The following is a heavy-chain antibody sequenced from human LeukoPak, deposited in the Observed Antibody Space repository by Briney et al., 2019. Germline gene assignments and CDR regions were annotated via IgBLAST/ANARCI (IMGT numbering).Heavy chain of an antibody. D-gene: IGHD2-2*01. CDR3: ARGIVVVPAAPYYFDY. CDR1: GFTFSSYS. Sequence: GGSLRLSCAASGFTFSSYSMNWVRQAPGKGLEWVSSISSSSSYIYYADSVKGRFTISRDNAKNSLYLQMNSLRAEDTAVYYCARGIVVVPAAPYYFDYWGQGTLVTVSS. J-gene: IGHJ4*02. V-gene: IGHV3-21*01. CDR2: ISSSSSYI.